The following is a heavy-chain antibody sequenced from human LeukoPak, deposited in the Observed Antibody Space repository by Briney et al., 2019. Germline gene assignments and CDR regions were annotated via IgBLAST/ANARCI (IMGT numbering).Heavy chain of an antibody. J-gene: IGHJ4*02. CDR3: ARDSGERGSGSYLIAY. CDR2: INPNSGGT. CDR1: GYTFTNYY. Sequence: GASVKVSCKASGYTFTNYYMHWVRQAPGQGLEWMGWINPNSGGTNYAQKFQGRVTMTRDTSISTAYMELSRPRSDDTAVYYRARDSGERGSGSYLIAYWGQGTLVTVSS. V-gene: IGHV1-2*02. D-gene: IGHD3-10*01.